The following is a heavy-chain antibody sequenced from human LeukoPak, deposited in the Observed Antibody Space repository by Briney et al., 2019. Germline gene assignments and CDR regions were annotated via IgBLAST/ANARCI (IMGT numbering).Heavy chain of an antibody. CDR3: ARVRYDILTGSDAFDI. J-gene: IGHJ3*02. CDR1: GFTFSSYW. CDR2: INSDGSST. Sequence: GGSLRLSCAASGFTFSSYWMHWVRQAPGKGLVWVSRINSDGSSTSYADSVKGRFTISRDNAKNTLYLQMNSLRAEDTAVYYCARVRYDILTGSDAFDIWGQGTMVTVSS. D-gene: IGHD3-9*01. V-gene: IGHV3-74*01.